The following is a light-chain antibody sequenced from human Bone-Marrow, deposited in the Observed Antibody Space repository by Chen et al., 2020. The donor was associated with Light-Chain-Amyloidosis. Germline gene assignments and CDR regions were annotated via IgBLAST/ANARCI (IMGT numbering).Light chain of an antibody. CDR2: EVT. CDR3: SSYTITNTLV. CDR1: SSDVGGDNH. J-gene: IGLJ1*01. Sequence: QSALTQPASLSGSPGPSLTFSCTGTSSDVGGDNHVAWYQHHPDKAPKLMIYEVTNRTSWVPDRFSGSKSDNTASLTISGLQTEDEADYFCSSYTITNTLVFGSGTRVNV. V-gene: IGLV2-14*01.